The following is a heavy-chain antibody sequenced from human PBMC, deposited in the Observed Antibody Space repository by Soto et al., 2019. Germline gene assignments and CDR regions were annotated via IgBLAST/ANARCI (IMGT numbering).Heavy chain of an antibody. Sequence: QVQLQASGPGLVKPSQTLSLTCTVSGGSISSGDYHWSWIRQPPGKGLEWIGAIYDSGSTYYNPSLKSRIRISVDTAKNQLSLKVNSVTAADTAVYYCARAYRIRAAGAMDVCGQGTTVTVSS. CDR1: GGSISSGDYH. V-gene: IGHV4-30-4*01. CDR2: IYDSGST. J-gene: IGHJ6*02. D-gene: IGHD6-13*01. CDR3: ARAYRIRAAGAMDV.